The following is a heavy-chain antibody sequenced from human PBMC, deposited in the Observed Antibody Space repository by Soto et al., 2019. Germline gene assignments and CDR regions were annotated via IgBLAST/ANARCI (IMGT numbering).Heavy chain of an antibody. CDR1: GGTFSSYA. CDR2: IITIFGTA. CDR3: ASSPPPTVTMYSRYFDL. Sequence: QVQLVQSGAEVKKPGSSVKVSCKASGGTFSSYAINWVRQAPGQGLEWMGGIITIFGTANYAQKFQGRVTITADKSTNTAYRELRSLRSEDTAVYYCASSPPPTVTMYSRYFDLWGRGTLVTVSS. V-gene: IGHV1-69*14. J-gene: IGHJ2*01. D-gene: IGHD4-17*01.